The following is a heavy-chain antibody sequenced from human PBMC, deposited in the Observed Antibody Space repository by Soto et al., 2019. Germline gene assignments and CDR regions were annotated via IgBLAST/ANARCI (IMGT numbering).Heavy chain of an antibody. J-gene: IGHJ3*02. CDR3: AKDHGDYPLFDYAFDI. CDR1: GYTFTGYY. V-gene: IGHV1-2*04. Sequence: ASVKVSCKASGYTFTGYYMHWVRQAPGQGLEWMGWINPNSGGTNYAQKFQGWVTMTRDTSISTAYMELNSLGAEDTAVYYCAKDHGDYPLFDYAFDIWGQGTMVTVSS. CDR2: INPNSGGT. D-gene: IGHD4-17*01.